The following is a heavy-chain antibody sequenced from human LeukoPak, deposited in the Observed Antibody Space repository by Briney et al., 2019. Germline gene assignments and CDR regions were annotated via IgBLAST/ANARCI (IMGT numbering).Heavy chain of an antibody. CDR3: ARGGSSGWQPVDY. Sequence: SVKVSCKASGGTFSSYAISWVRQAPGQGLEWMGRIIPILGIANYAQKFQGRVTMTRDTSISTAYMELSRLRSDDTAVYYCARGGSSGWQPVDYWGQGTLVTVSS. V-gene: IGHV1-69*04. D-gene: IGHD6-19*01. CDR2: IIPILGIA. J-gene: IGHJ4*02. CDR1: GGTFSSYA.